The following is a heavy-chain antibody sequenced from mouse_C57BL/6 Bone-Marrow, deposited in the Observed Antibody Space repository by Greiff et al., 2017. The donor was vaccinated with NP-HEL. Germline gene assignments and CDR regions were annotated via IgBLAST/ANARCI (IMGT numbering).Heavy chain of an antibody. CDR3: ARKNMDY. J-gene: IGHJ4*01. V-gene: IGHV2-2*01. CDR1: GFSLTSYG. Sequence: QVQLKESGPGLVQPSQSLSITCTVSGFSLTSYGVHWVRPSPGKGLEWLGVIWSGGSTDYNAAFISRLGISKDNSKSQVFFKMNSLQADDTAIYYCARKNMDYWGQGTSVTVSS. CDR2: IWSGGST.